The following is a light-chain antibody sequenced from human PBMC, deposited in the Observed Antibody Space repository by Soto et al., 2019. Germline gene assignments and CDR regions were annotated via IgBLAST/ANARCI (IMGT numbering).Light chain of an antibody. CDR2: GAS. CDR1: HSVISSY. Sequence: VFTQSPCALSFSPGERATLSCRASHSVISSYLAWYRQKPGQAPRLLIYGASNRATGIPDRFSGSGSGTDFTLTISRLEPEDFAVYYCQHYGRSTVTFGQGTKVDIK. J-gene: IGKJ1*01. CDR3: QHYGRSTVT. V-gene: IGKV3-20*01.